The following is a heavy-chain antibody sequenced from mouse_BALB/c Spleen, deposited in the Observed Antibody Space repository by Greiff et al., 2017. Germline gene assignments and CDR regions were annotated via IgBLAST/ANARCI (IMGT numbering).Heavy chain of an antibody. D-gene: IGHD1-2*01. CDR3: AGITTGAMDY. CDR1: GFTFSGYT. V-gene: IGHV5-12-2*01. Sequence: EVQRVESGGGLVQPGGSRKLSCAASGFTFSGYTMSWVRQTPEKGLEWVAYISNGGGSTYYADTVTGRFTISRDNAKNTLYLQMSSLKSEDTAMYCYAGITTGAMDYWGQGTSVTVSS. CDR2: ISNGGGST. J-gene: IGHJ4*01.